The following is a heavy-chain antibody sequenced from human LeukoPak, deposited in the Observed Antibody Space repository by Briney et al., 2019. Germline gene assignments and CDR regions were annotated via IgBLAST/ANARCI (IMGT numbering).Heavy chain of an antibody. CDR2: ISDSGGIT. Sequence: GSLRLSCPGSGFTFNSSAMTWVRQAPGKGLEWVSGISDSGGITYYADSVKGRFTISRDNSKKTLYLQMSSLRAEDTALYYCAKVGDAGGYYFDSWGQGTLVTVSS. V-gene: IGHV3-23*01. J-gene: IGHJ4*02. CDR3: AKVGDAGGYYFDS. CDR1: GFTFNSSA. D-gene: IGHD1-26*01.